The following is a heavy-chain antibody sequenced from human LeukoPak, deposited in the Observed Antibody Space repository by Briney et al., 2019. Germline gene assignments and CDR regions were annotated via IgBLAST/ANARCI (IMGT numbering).Heavy chain of an antibody. J-gene: IGHJ4*02. Sequence: SETLSLACTISGGSISSYNWSWIRQSPGKGLEWVGYIYHSGSTNYNPSLKSRVTISVDTSKNQFSLKVSSVTAADTAVYYCARHSEDYGDFPSHFDYWGQGTLVTVSS. D-gene: IGHD4-17*01. CDR2: IYHSGST. CDR1: GGSISSYN. V-gene: IGHV4-59*08. CDR3: ARHSEDYGDFPSHFDY.